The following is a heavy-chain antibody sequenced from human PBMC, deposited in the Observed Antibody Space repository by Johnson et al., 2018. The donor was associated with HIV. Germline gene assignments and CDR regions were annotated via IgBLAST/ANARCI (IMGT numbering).Heavy chain of an antibody. CDR1: GFTFSNDW. CDR3: ARDREYGLAWRWTLDI. CDR2: IRYDGSNK. J-gene: IGHJ3*02. D-gene: IGHD2/OR15-2a*01. Sequence: QVHLVESGGGLVKPGGSLRLSCAASGFTFSNDWMRWVRQAPGKGLEWVAVIRYDGSNKYYTESVKGRFTISRDNSKNTLYLQMNSLRTEDAAVYYCARDREYGLAWRWTLDIWGQGTMVTVSS. V-gene: IGHV3-30*02.